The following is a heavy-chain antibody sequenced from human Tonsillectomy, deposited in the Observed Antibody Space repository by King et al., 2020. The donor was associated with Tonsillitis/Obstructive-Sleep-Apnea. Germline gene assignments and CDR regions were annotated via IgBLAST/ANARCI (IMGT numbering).Heavy chain of an antibody. CDR1: DFIFSTFD. Sequence: VQLVESGGGVVQPGGSLRLSCAASDFIFSTFDMHWVRQAPGKGLEWVALIWYDGSSKYYTDSVKGRFTISRDNFKNTLYLQMDSLRAEDTAVYFCAREGTGTENAFPIWGQETMVTVSS. V-gene: IGHV3-33*01. D-gene: IGHD1-7*01. CDR2: IWYDGSSK. CDR3: AREGTGTENAFPI. J-gene: IGHJ3*02.